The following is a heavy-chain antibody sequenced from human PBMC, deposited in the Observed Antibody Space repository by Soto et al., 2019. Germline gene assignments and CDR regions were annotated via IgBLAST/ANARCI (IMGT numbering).Heavy chain of an antibody. CDR2: VFHSGTT. Sequence: SETLSLTCAVSTKLTNNGYYWGWLRQPPGKVLEWIGGVFHSGTTNYNPSLKSRVTISVDTSKNQFSLKLSSVTAADKAVYYCAREGLEGSLWGQGTLVTVSS. CDR3: AREGLEGSL. D-gene: IGHD3-3*01. J-gene: IGHJ4*02. V-gene: IGHV4-38-2*02. CDR1: TKLTNNGYY.